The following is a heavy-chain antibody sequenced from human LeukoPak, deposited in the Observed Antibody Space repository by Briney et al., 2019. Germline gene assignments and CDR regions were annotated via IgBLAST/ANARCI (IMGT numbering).Heavy chain of an antibody. V-gene: IGHV4-39*07. CDR1: GGSISSSSYY. Sequence: PSETLSLTCTVYGGSISSSSYYWGWIRQPPGKGLEWIGSIYYSGSTYYNPSLKSRVTISVDTSKNQFSLKLRSVTAADTAVYYCARVGGITMIVVLITDAFDIWGQGTMVTVSS. CDR2: IYYSGST. D-gene: IGHD3-22*01. J-gene: IGHJ3*02. CDR3: ARVGGITMIVVLITDAFDI.